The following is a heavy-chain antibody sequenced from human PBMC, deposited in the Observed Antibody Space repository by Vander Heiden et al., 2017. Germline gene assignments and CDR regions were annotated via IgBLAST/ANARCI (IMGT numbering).Heavy chain of an antibody. CDR2: IIPIFGTA. V-gene: IGHV1-69*01. Sequence: QVQLVQSGAEVKKPGSSVTVSCKASGGTFSSYAISWVRQAPGQGLEWMGGIIPIFGTANYAQKFQGRVTITADESTSTAYMELSSLRSEDTAVYYCARDRSSYCGGDCSIANAFDIWGQGTMVTVSS. CDR1: GGTFSSYA. CDR3: ARDRSSYCGGDCSIANAFDI. D-gene: IGHD2-21*02. J-gene: IGHJ3*02.